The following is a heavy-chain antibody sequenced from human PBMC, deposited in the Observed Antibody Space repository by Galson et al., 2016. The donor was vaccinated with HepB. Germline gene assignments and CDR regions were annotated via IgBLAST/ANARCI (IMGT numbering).Heavy chain of an antibody. V-gene: IGHV4-39*01. CDR2: IYYSGST. J-gene: IGHJ6*02. D-gene: IGHD5-18*01. CDR3: ARRFRYTYGPPYGMDV. CDR1: GGSISSSYY. Sequence: SETLSLTCTVSGGSISSSYYWGWIRQPPGKGLEWIGSIYYSGSTYYNPSLQSRVTISVDTSKNQFSLKMSSVTAADTAVYYCARRFRYTYGPPYGMDVWGQGTTVTVSS.